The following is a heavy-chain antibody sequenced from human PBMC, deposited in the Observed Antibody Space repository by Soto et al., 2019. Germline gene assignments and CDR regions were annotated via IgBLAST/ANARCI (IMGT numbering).Heavy chain of an antibody. D-gene: IGHD2-2*01. J-gene: IGHJ4*02. V-gene: IGHV3-21*01. CDR1: GFTFSRYT. Sequence: EVPLVESGGGLVKPGGSLRLSCAASGFTFSRYTMNWVRQAPGKGLEWVSSITSGSAYVYYADSMKGRFTISRDNAKNSLYLQMNSLSAEDTAVYYCARGTSWFDFWGQGTLVTVSS. CDR2: ITSGSAYV. CDR3: ARGTSWFDF.